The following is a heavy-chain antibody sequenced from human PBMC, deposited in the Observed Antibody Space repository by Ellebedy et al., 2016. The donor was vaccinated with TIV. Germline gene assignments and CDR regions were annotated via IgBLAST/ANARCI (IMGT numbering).Heavy chain of an antibody. V-gene: IGHV3-30*04. J-gene: IGHJ3*02. Sequence: GESLKISCAASGFTLSSYAFHWVHQAPGKGLEWVAVIAYDGSDKFYADSVKGRFTISRDNFKNTLYLQLNSLSAEDTAVYYCTRDSYYYNSSSYRDAFDIWGQGTMVTVSS. CDR1: GFTLSSYA. D-gene: IGHD3-22*01. CDR3: TRDSYYYNSSSYRDAFDI. CDR2: IAYDGSDK.